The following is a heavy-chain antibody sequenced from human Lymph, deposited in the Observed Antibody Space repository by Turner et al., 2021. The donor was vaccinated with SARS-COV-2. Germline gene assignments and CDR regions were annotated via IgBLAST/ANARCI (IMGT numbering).Heavy chain of an antibody. J-gene: IGHJ6*02. D-gene: IGHD5-18*01. CDR1: GGSFSGYY. CDR3: ARGGVDTAMVRYYYYGMDV. CDR2: INHSGST. Sequence: QVQLQQWGAGLLTPSETLSLTCAVYGGSFSGYYWSWIRQPPGKGLEWIGEINHSGSTNYNPSLKSRVNISVDTSKNQFSLKLSSVTAADTAVYYCARGGVDTAMVRYYYYGMDVWGQGTTVTVSS. V-gene: IGHV4-34*01.